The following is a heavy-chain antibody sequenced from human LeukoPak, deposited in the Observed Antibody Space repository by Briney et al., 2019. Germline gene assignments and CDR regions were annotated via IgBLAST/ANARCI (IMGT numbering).Heavy chain of an antibody. J-gene: IGHJ4*02. CDR2: INHSGST. CDR1: GGSFSDYY. V-gene: IGHV4-34*01. Sequence: SETLSLTCAVYGGSFSDYYWNWIRQPPGKGLEWIGEINHSGSTNYNPSLKSRVTIPVDTSKNQFSLKLSSVTAADTAVYYCARGAEGYCGSTTCYLLDYWGQGTLVTVSS. CDR3: ARGAEGYCGSTTCYLLDY. D-gene: IGHD2-2*01.